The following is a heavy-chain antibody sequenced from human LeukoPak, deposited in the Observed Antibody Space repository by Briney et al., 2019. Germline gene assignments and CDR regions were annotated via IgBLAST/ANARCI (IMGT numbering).Heavy chain of an antibody. CDR3: ASGRPRDY. V-gene: IGHV3-30*03. Sequence: PGRSLRLSCAASGFTFSSYGMHWVRQAPGKGLEWVAVISYDGSNKYYADSVKGRFTISRDNSKNTLYLQMNSLRAEDTAVYYCASGRPRDYWGQGTLVTVSS. D-gene: IGHD1-26*01. J-gene: IGHJ4*02. CDR2: ISYDGSNK. CDR1: GFTFSSYG.